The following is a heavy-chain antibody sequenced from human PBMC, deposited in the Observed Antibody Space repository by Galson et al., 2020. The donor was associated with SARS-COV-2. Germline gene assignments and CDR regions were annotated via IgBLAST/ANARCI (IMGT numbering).Heavy chain of an antibody. Sequence: SETLSLTCTVSGGSVSSGSYYWSWIRQPPGKGLEWIGYIYYSGSTNYNPSLKSRVTISVDTSKNQFSLKLSSVTAADTAVYYCARFSARFTTESNWGQGTLVTVSS. V-gene: IGHV4-61*01. D-gene: IGHD4-17*01. J-gene: IGHJ4*02. CDR3: ARFSARFTTESN. CDR1: GGSVSSGSYY. CDR2: IYYSGST.